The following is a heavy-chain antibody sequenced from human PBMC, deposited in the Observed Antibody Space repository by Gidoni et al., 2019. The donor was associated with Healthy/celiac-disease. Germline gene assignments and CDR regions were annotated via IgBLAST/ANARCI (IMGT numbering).Heavy chain of an antibody. CDR3: ARQPYGDPFDY. J-gene: IGHJ4*02. V-gene: IGHV5-10-1*03. D-gene: IGHD4-17*01. CDR1: GYSFTSYW. Sequence: EVQLVQSGAEVKKPGESLRISCKGSGYSFTSYWISWVRQMPGKGLEWMGRIDPSDSYTNYSPSFQGHVTIPADKPISTAYLQGSSLRASDTPMYYCARQPYGDPFDYWGQGTLVTVSS. CDR2: IDPSDSYT.